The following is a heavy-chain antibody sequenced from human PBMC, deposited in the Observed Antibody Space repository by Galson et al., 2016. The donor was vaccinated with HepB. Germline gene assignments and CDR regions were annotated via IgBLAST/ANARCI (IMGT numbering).Heavy chain of an antibody. V-gene: IGHV3-21*01. CDR1: GFTFSFYT. Sequence: SLRLSCAASGFTFSFYTMNWVRQAPGKGLEWVSSISRSSSYIYYADSVKGRFTLSRDNAKNLLYLQMNSLRAEDTAVYYCARGGCTNGVCTGFDPWGQGTLVTVSS. CDR2: ISRSSSYI. CDR3: ARGGCTNGVCTGFDP. J-gene: IGHJ5*02. D-gene: IGHD2-8*01.